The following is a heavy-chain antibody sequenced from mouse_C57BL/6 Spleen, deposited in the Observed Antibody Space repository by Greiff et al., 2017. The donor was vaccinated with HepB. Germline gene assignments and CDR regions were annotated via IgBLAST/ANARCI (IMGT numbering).Heavy chain of an antibody. CDR1: GFSLTSYG. J-gene: IGHJ4*01. D-gene: IGHD2-2*01. CDR2: IWGVGST. CDR3: ARGGYAWGYAMDY. Sequence: VKLVESGPGLVAPSQSLSITCTVSGFSLTSYGVDWVRQSPGKGLEWLGVIWGVGSTNYNSALKSRLSISKDNSKSQVFLKMNSLQTDDTAMYYCARGGYAWGYAMDYWGEGNSVTVSS. V-gene: IGHV2-6*01.